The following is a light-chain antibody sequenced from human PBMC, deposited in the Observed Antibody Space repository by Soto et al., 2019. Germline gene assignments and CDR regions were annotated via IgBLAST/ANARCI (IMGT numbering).Light chain of an antibody. Sequence: LTQPPSASGTPGQRVTISCSGSSSNIGINNVNWYQQVPGTAPKLLIYSNNQRPSGVPARFSGSKSGTSASLAISGLRSEDEADYYCAAWDDSLNAGIFGGGTKLTVL. CDR1: SSNIGINN. J-gene: IGLJ2*01. CDR3: AAWDDSLNAGI. CDR2: SNN. V-gene: IGLV1-44*01.